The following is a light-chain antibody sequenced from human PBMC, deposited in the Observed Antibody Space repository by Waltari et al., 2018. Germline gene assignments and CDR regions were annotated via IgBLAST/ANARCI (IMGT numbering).Light chain of an antibody. Sequence: SVYQKPPGHPPRALIYSTNPRSSGVPDRFSGSILGNKAALTITGAQADDESDYHCVLYMGSDILFGGGTKLTVL. V-gene: IGLV8-61*01. CDR2: STN. J-gene: IGLJ3*02. CDR3: VLYMGSDIL.